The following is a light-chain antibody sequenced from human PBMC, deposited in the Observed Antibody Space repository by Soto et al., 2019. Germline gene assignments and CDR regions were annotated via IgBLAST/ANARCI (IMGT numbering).Light chain of an antibody. CDR3: KPSHNWHIP. CDR1: QSVSSN. Sequence: EIVRTPSPVTLSVSPGERSTLSCRAIQSVSSNLAWHQQKPGQSPRIIMYDESTRATGIKARFSGSGSGTEFTLTIRSMQSEDFAVYYCKPSHNWHIPFGHGTRVEIK. J-gene: IGKJ5*01. CDR2: DES. V-gene: IGKV3-15*01.